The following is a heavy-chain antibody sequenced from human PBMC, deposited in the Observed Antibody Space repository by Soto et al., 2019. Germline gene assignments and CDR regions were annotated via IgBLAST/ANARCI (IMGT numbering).Heavy chain of an antibody. V-gene: IGHV4-39*01. CDR2: IYYSGST. Sequence: QLQLQESGPGLVKPSETLSLTCTVSGGSISSSSYYWGWIRQPPGKGVEWIGSIYYSGSTYYNPSLKSRVTISVDTSKNQFSLKLSSVTAADTAVYYCARQEVGATRMVPNFDYWGQGTLVTVSS. J-gene: IGHJ4*02. CDR1: GGSISSSSYY. D-gene: IGHD1-26*01. CDR3: ARQEVGATRMVPNFDY.